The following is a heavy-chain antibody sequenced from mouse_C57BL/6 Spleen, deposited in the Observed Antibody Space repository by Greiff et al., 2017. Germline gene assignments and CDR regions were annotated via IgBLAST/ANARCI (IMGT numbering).Heavy chain of an antibody. CDR1: GFSLTSYG. D-gene: IGHD2-4*01. V-gene: IGHV2-2*01. CDR2: IWSGGST. J-gene: IGHJ4*01. CDR3: ARKRGGDYDDYAMDY. Sequence: VKLVESGPGLVQPSQSLSITCTVSGFSLTSYGVHWVRQSPGKGLEWLGVIWSGGSTDYNAAFISRLSISKDNSKSQVFFKMNSLQADDTAIYXGARKRGGDYDDYAMDYWGQGTSVTVSS.